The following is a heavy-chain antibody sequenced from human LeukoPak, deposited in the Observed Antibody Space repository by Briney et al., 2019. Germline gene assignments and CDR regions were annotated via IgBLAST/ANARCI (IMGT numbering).Heavy chain of an antibody. J-gene: IGHJ4*02. D-gene: IGHD3-22*01. V-gene: IGHV5-51*01. CDR2: IYPGDSDT. Sequence: GEALKISCKGSGSSFTSYWIGWGRQMPGKGLEWMGSIYPGDSDTRYGPSFQGQVTISADKSISTAYLQLSSLKASDTAMYYCARQPGYYDSSGPAGYWGQGTLVTVSS. CDR3: ARQPGYYDSSGPAGY. CDR1: GSSFTSYW.